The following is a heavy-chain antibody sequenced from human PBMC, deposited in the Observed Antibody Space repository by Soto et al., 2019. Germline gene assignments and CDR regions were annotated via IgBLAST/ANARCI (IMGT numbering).Heavy chain of an antibody. J-gene: IGHJ6*02. Sequence: QVQLVQSGAEVKKPGASVKVSCKASGYTFTSYGISWVRQAPGQGLEWMGWISAYNGNTNYAQKLQGRVTMTTDTSTSTAYMELRSLRSDDTAVYYCATGYCSSTSCYAISSYYGMDVWGQGTTVTVSS. CDR1: GYTFTSYG. V-gene: IGHV1-18*01. CDR2: ISAYNGNT. CDR3: ATGYCSSTSCYAISSYYGMDV. D-gene: IGHD2-2*01.